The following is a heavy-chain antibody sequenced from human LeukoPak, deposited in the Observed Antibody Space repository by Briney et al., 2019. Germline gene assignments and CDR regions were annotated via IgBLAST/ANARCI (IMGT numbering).Heavy chain of an antibody. D-gene: IGHD3-22*01. CDR2: IYTSGST. J-gene: IGHJ3*02. V-gene: IGHV4-61*02. CDR3: ARALYYYDSPSDAFDI. CDR1: GGSISSGSYY. Sequence: SQTLSLTCTVSGGSISSGSYYWSWIRQPAGKGLECVGRIYTSGSTNYNPSLKSRVTISVDTSKNQFSLKLSSVTAADTAVYYCARALYYYDSPSDAFDIWGQGTMVTVSS.